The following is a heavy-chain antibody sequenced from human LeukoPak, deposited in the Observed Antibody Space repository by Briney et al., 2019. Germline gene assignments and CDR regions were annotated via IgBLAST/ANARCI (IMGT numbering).Heavy chain of an antibody. J-gene: IGHJ4*02. Sequence: PSETLSLTCAVYGGSFSGYYWSWIRQPPGKGLEWIGEINRSGSTNYNPSLKSRVTISVDTSKNQFSLKLSSVTAADTAVYYCARGMAVAGTSGFDYWGQGTLVTVSS. CDR1: GGSFSGYY. D-gene: IGHD6-19*01. V-gene: IGHV4-34*01. CDR3: ARGMAVAGTSGFDY. CDR2: INRSGST.